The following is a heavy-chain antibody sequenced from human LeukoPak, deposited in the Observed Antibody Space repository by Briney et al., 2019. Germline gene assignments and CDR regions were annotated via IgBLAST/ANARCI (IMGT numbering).Heavy chain of an antibody. CDR3: ARDAYYYDSSGYQRLHYYGMDV. CDR2: IGTAGDT. D-gene: IGHD3-22*01. V-gene: IGHV3-13*01. CDR1: GFTLSSYD. J-gene: IGHJ6*02. Sequence: PGGSLRLSCAASGFTLSSYDMHWVRQATGKGLEWVSAIGTAGDTYYPGSVKGRFTISRENAKNSLYLQMNSLRAGDTAVYYCARDAYYYDSSGYQRLHYYGMDVWGQGTTVTVSS.